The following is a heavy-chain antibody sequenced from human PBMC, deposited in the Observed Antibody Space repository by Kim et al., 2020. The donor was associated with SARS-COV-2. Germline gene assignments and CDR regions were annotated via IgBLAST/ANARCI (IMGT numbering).Heavy chain of an antibody. V-gene: IGHV1-69*04. CDR1: GGTFSSYA. D-gene: IGHD2-2*01. J-gene: IGHJ6*02. CDR2: IIPILGIA. Sequence: SVKVSCKASGGTFSSYAISWVRQAPGQGLEWMGRIIPILGIANYAQKFQRRVTITADKSTSTAYMELSSLRSEDTAVYYCAGNKVVPAAIAIYYGMDVWGQGTTVTVSS. CDR3: AGNKVVPAAIAIYYGMDV.